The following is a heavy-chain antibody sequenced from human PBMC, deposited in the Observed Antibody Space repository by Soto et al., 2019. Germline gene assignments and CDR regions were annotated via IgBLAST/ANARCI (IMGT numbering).Heavy chain of an antibody. CDR1: GGSISSSNW. CDR3: ARGYYRSRYLDY. V-gene: IGHV4-4*02. D-gene: IGHD3-3*01. CDR2: IYHSGST. J-gene: IGHJ4*02. Sequence: QVQLQESGPGLVKPSRTLSLTCAVSGGSISSSNWWSWVRQPPGEGREGMGEIYHSGSTNYNPSLKSRLTIPVDKSKNHFSVKLSSVTAADTAVYYCARGYYRSRYLDYWGPGTLVTVSS.